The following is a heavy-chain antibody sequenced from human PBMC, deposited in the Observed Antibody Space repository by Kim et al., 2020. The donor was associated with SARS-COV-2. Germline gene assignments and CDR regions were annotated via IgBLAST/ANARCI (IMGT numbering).Heavy chain of an antibody. CDR2: K. D-gene: IGHD6-19*01. V-gene: IGHV3-7*04. Sequence: KDYVDSVKGRFTISRDNAKNSLYLQMNSLRTEDTAVYYCARNSGWAFDYWGQGTLVTVSS. CDR3: ARNSGWAFDY. J-gene: IGHJ4*02.